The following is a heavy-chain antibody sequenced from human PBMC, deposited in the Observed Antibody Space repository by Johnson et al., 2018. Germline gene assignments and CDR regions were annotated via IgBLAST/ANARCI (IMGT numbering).Heavy chain of an antibody. CDR2: IYYSGST. CDR1: GGSISSYY. Sequence: QVQLQESGPGLVKPSETXSLTCTVSGGSISSYYWSWIRQPPGKGLEWIGYIYYSGSTNYHPSLKSRVTISVDTSKNQFSLKLSPVTAADTAVYYCERSWQLEYYYYYMDGWGKGTTVTVSS. CDR3: ERSWQLEYYYYYMDG. J-gene: IGHJ6*03. D-gene: IGHD6-13*01. V-gene: IGHV4-59*01.